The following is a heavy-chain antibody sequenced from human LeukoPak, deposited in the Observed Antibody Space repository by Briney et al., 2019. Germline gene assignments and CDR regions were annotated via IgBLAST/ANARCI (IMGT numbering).Heavy chain of an antibody. Sequence: GGSLRLSCAASGFTFSSYEMNWVRQAPGKGLEWVSYISSSGSTIYYADSVKGRFTISRENAKNSLYLQMNSLRAEDTAVYYCARDWWELPVYWGQGTLVTVSS. J-gene: IGHJ4*02. CDR3: ARDWWELPVY. V-gene: IGHV3-48*03. D-gene: IGHD1-26*01. CDR2: ISSSGSTI. CDR1: GFTFSSYE.